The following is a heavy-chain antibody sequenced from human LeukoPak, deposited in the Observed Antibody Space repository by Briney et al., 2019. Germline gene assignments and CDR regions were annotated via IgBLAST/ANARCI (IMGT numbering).Heavy chain of an antibody. CDR2: INASGGST. V-gene: IGHV1-46*01. Sequence: ASVKVSCKASGYTFTSYYMHWVRQAPGQGLEWMGIINASGGSTSYAQKFQGRVTMTRDRSTSTVYMELSTVRSEDTAAYYCARGPGSGYNGMDVWGQGTTVTVSS. J-gene: IGHJ6*02. D-gene: IGHD5-18*01. CDR3: ARGPGSGYNGMDV. CDR1: GYTFTSYY.